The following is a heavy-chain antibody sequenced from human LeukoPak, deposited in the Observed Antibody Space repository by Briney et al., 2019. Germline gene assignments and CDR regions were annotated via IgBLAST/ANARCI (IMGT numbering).Heavy chain of an antibody. CDR1: PDSFSSHY. V-gene: IGHV4-59*11. CDR3: ARDLVTVTKGFDI. J-gene: IGHJ3*02. D-gene: IGHD4-17*01. CDR2: ISYIGST. Sequence: KSSETLSLTCAVSPDSFSSHYWTWIRQPPGKGLEWIGYISYIGSTNYNPSLKSRVTISIDTSKNQFSLKLTSVTAADTAVYYCARDLVTVTKGFDIWGQGTMVSVSS.